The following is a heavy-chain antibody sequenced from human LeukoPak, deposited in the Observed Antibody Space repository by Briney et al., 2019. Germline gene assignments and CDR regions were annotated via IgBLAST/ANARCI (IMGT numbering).Heavy chain of an antibody. CDR1: GFTFSSYA. V-gene: IGHV3-23*01. CDR2: ISGSGGST. D-gene: IGHD1-14*01. J-gene: IGHJ6*03. Sequence: GGSLRLSCAASGFTFSSYAMSWVRQAPGKGLEWVSAISGSGGSTYYADSVKGRFTISRDNSKNTLYLQMNSLRAEDTAVYYCANIKDYYYYYMDVWGQGTLVTVSS. CDR3: ANIKDYYYYYMDV.